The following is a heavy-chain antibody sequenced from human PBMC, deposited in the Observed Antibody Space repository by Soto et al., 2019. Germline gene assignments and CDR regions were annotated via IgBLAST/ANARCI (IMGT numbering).Heavy chain of an antibody. J-gene: IGHJ4*02. CDR2: IIPISGTT. CDR3: ARWGGLSCSGAVCFKKPFDY. V-gene: IGHV1-69*06. D-gene: IGHD2-8*02. CDR1: GGTFNNYA. Sequence: QVQLVQSGAEVKRPESSMKVSCKPSGGTFNNYAINWVRQAPGQGLEWTGAIIPISGTTKYAQKFQGRVTITADKSTSTVYMDLSSLRSDDTAVYYCARWGGLSCSGAVCFKKPFDYWGQGTLVTVSS.